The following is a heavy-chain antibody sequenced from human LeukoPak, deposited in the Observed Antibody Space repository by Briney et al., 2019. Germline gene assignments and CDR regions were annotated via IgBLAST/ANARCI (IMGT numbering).Heavy chain of an antibody. CDR1: GYTFTSYG. D-gene: IGHD3-10*01. J-gene: IGHJ6*02. CDR2: ISAYNGNT. V-gene: IGHV1-18*01. Sequence: EASVKVSCKASGYTFTSYGLSWVRQAPGQGLEWMGWISAYNGNTNYAQKLQGRVTKTTDTSTSTAYMELRSLRSDDTAVYYCARMVRGVSYYYYYYGMDVWGQGTTVTVSS. CDR3: ARMVRGVSYYYYYYGMDV.